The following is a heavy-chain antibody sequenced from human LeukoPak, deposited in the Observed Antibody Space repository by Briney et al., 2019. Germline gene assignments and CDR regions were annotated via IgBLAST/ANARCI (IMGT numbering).Heavy chain of an antibody. V-gene: IGHV4-34*01. J-gene: IGHJ4*02. CDR1: GGSFSGYY. Sequence: SETLSLTCAVYGGSFSGYYWSWIRQPPGKGLEWIGEINHSGSTNYNPSLKSRVTISVDTSKNQFSLKLSSVTAADTAVYYCARGRGWLQPDYWGQGTLVTVSS. CDR3: ARGRGWLQPDY. D-gene: IGHD5-24*01. CDR2: INHSGST.